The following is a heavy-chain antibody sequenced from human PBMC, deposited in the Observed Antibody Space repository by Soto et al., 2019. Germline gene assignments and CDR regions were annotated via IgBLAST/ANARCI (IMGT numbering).Heavy chain of an antibody. V-gene: IGHV3-33*01. D-gene: IGHD3-10*01. J-gene: IGHJ6*02. CDR3: ARDDHQYHGSGSYYYYGMDV. CDR2: IWYDGSNK. CDR1: GLTFSSYG. Sequence: QVQLVESGGGVVQPGRSLRLSCAASGLTFSSYGMHWVRRAPGKGLEWVAVIWYDGSNKYYADSVKGRFTISRDNSKNMLYLQMNSLRAEDTAVYYCARDDHQYHGSGSYYYYGMDVWGQGTTVTVSS.